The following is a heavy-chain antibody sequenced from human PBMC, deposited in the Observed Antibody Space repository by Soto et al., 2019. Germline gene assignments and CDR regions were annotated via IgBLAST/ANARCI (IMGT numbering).Heavy chain of an antibody. CDR1: GFTFSRYE. D-gene: IGHD1-1*01. V-gene: IGHV3-48*03. J-gene: IGHJ6*02. CDR3: ARTFKNQLPPYYYAMDV. Sequence: EEQLVESGGGLVHPGGSLRLSCSASGFTFSRYEMNWVRQGPGRGLEWISYISPSDSAAYYADSVKGRFTISRDNAKNTLIQQMNSLRAEDTAVYYCARTFKNQLPPYYYAMDVWGQGTTVTVSS. CDR2: ISPSDSAA.